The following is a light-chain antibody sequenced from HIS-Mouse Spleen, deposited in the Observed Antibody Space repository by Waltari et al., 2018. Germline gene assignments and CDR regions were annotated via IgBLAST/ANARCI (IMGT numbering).Light chain of an antibody. Sequence: DIQMTQSPSTLSASVGDRVTITCRANQSISSWLAWYQQKPGKAPKLLIYKASSLESGVPSRFSGSGSGTEFTLTISSLQPDDFATDYCQQYNSYWTFGQGTKVEIK. CDR3: QQYNSYWT. J-gene: IGKJ1*01. V-gene: IGKV1-5*03. CDR1: QSISSW. CDR2: KAS.